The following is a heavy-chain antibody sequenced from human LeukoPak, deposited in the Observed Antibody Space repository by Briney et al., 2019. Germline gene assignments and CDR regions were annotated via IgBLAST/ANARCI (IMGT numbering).Heavy chain of an antibody. CDR1: GYTFTSYG. CDR2: ISAYNGNT. Sequence: ASVKVSCKASGYTFTSYGISWVRQAPGQGLEWMGWISAYNGNTNYAQKLQGRVTMTTDTSTSTAYMELRSLRSDDTAVYYCARDTGEDSSGGDDYGDLGNYYYYYGMDVWGQGTTVTVSS. CDR3: ARDTGEDSSGGDDYGDLGNYYYYYGMDV. V-gene: IGHV1-18*01. D-gene: IGHD4-17*01. J-gene: IGHJ6*02.